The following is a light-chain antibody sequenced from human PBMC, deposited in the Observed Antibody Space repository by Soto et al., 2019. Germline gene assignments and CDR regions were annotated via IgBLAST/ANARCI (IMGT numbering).Light chain of an antibody. CDR1: QSVRSF. V-gene: IGKV3-11*01. CDR2: DAS. CDR3: QQRSSWPPALS. J-gene: IGKJ4*01. Sequence: EIVLTQSPATLSLSPGERATLSCRASQSVRSFLAWYQQKPGQAPRHLIYDASNRATGVPGRFSGSASGTDFTLAISSLEPEDFAVYYCQQRSSWPPALSFGGGTKVE.